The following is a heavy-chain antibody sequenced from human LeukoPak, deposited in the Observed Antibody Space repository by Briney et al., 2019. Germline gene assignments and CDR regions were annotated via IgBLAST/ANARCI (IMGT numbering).Heavy chain of an antibody. CDR3: ARDRYYYGSSGYIRGISFDY. Sequence: ASVKVSCKASGYTFTSYHMHWVRQAPGQGLEWMGIINPSGGSTSYAQKFQGRVTMTRDTSTSTVYMELSSLRSEDTAVYYCARDRYYYGSSGYIRGISFDYWGQGTLVTVSS. D-gene: IGHD3-22*01. CDR2: INPSGGST. CDR1: GYTFTSYH. J-gene: IGHJ4*02. V-gene: IGHV1-46*01.